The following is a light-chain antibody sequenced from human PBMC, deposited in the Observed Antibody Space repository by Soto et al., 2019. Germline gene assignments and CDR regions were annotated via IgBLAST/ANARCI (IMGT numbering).Light chain of an antibody. CDR2: GNT. V-gene: IGLV1-40*01. CDR1: SSNIGAGYD. CDR3: RSFDGSMSVV. J-gene: IGLJ3*02. Sequence: QLVLTQPPSVSGAPGQRVTISCTGSSSNIGAGYDVHWYQQLPGRAPKLLIYGNTNRPSGVPDRCSGSKSGTSASLAITGVEADEEADYYCRSFDGSMSVVFGGGTKLTVL.